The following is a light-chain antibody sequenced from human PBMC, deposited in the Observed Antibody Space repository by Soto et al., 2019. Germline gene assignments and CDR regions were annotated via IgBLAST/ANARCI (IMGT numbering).Light chain of an antibody. Sequence: QSVLPQPASVSGSPGQSITISCTGTSSDVGGYDYVSWYQQHPGKAPKLMIYDVSNRPSGVSNRFSGSKSGNTASLTISGLQAEDEADYYYSSYTSTSSFYVFGTGTKVTVL. CDR3: SSYTSTSSFYV. V-gene: IGLV2-14*03. J-gene: IGLJ1*01. CDR2: DVS. CDR1: SSDVGGYDY.